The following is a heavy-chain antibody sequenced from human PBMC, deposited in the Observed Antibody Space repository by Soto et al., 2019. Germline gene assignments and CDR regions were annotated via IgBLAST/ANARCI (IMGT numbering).Heavy chain of an antibody. V-gene: IGHV1-18*01. CDR3: ARSGEHPVDY. CDR1: GYAFPHYV. CDR2: STHTGNT. D-gene: IGHD1-26*01. J-gene: IGHJ4*01. Sequence: ASVKVYCKTSGYAFPHYVINWVRQAPGHGLEWMGFSTHTGNTNYAQNFQGRVVLTTDTSTSTAYMEVTSLRSDDTAVYYCARSGEHPVDYWG.